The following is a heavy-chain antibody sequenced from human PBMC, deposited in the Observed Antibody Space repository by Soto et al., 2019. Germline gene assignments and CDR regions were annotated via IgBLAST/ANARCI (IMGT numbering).Heavy chain of an antibody. CDR3: ARLPYYYYGMDV. V-gene: IGHV5-10-1*01. J-gene: IGHJ6*01. CDR1: GYSFTSYC. Sequence: PEECLISSCRASGYSFTSYCIIWVLQMPGKGLEWMGRIDPSDSYTNYSPSFQGHVTISADKSISTAYLQWSSLKASDTAMYYCARLPYYYYGMDVWGQGTTVTVSS. CDR2: IDPSDSYT.